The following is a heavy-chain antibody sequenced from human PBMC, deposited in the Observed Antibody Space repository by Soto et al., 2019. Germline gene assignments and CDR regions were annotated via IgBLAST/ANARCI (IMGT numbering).Heavy chain of an antibody. CDR1: GGSITSYY. Sequence: QVQLQESGPGLGKPSKTLSLTCTVSGGSITSYYLNWIRQPPGKELEWIGYIFYSGSTNYNPSLKSLVTISVDMSKDQFSLNLNTVTAADTVVYYCATDDGSGFFDYWGQGTLVTVSS. CDR3: ATDDGSGFFDY. D-gene: IGHD6-19*01. CDR2: IFYSGST. V-gene: IGHV4-59*01. J-gene: IGHJ4*02.